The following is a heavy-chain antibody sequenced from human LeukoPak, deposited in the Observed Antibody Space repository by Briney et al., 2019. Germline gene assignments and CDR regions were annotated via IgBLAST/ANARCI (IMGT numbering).Heavy chain of an antibody. CDR1: GGSITSGDYY. J-gene: IGHJ4*02. D-gene: IGHD3-3*01. Sequence: SQTLSLTCTVSGGSITSGDYYWSWLRQPPGKGLEWIGYIYYSGRTYYNPSLKSRVSISVDTSKNQFSLKLSSVTAADTAVYYCARVYDFWSGYSFGAFNIWGQGTLVTVSS. CDR3: ARVYDFWSGYSFGAFNI. V-gene: IGHV4-30-4*01. CDR2: IYYSGRT.